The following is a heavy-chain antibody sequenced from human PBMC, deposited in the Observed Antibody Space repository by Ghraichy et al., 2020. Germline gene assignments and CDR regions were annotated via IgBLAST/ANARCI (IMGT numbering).Heavy chain of an antibody. Sequence: SEALSLTCTVSGGSISSYYWSWIRQPPGKGLEWIGYIYYSGSTNYNPSLKSRVTISVDTSKNQFSLKLSSVTAADTAVYYCARDAVGGSDVYFDYWGQGTLVTVSS. D-gene: IGHD1-26*01. J-gene: IGHJ4*02. CDR1: GGSISSYY. V-gene: IGHV4-59*01. CDR3: ARDAVGGSDVYFDY. CDR2: IYYSGST.